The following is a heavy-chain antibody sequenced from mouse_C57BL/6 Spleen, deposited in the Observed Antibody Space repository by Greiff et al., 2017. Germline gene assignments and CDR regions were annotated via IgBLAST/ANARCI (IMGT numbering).Heavy chain of an antibody. CDR2: IYPGNSDT. D-gene: IGHD2-4*01. J-gene: IGHJ4*01. Sequence: VQLQQSGTVLARPGASVKMSCKTSGYTFTSYWMHWVKQRPGQGLEWIGAIYPGNSDTSYNQKFKGKAKLTAVTSASTAYMELSSLTNEDSAVYYCTRCDYDYEEGSMDYWGQGTSVTVSS. V-gene: IGHV1-5*01. CDR1: GYTFTSYW. CDR3: TRCDYDYEEGSMDY.